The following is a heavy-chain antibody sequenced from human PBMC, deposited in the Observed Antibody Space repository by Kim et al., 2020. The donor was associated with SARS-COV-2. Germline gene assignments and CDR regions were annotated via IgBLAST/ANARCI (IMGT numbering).Heavy chain of an antibody. CDR2: INHSGST. V-gene: IGHV4-34*01. CDR3: ARGSYQYSSSWYRTPFPFDP. Sequence: SETLSLTCAVYGGSFSGYYWSWIRQPPGKGLEWIGEINHSGSTNYNPSLKSRVTISVDTSKNQFSLKLSSVTAADTAVYYCARGSYQYSSSWYRTPFPFDPWGQGTLVTVSS. D-gene: IGHD6-13*01. CDR1: GGSFSGYY. J-gene: IGHJ5*02.